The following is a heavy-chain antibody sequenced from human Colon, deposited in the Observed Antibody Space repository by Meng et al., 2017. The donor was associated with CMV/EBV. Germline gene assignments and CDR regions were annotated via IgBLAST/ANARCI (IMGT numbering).Heavy chain of an antibody. CDR1: GFIFDDFA. V-gene: IGHV3-9*01. CDR2: VNWNSAAI. Sequence: SLKISCAASGFIFDDFAMHWIRQAPGKGLEWVATVNWNSAAIHYAGSVKGRFTISRDNAKNSLSLQMNSLRAEDTALYYCAKDISPVGGSTGYHGMDVWGQGTTVTVSS. CDR3: AKDISPVGGSTGYHGMDV. D-gene: IGHD1-7*01. J-gene: IGHJ6*02.